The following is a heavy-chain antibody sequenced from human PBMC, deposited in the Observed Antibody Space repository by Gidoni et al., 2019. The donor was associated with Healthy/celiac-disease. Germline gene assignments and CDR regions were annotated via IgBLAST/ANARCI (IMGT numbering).Heavy chain of an antibody. CDR3: ARNCNPRTHRNWFDP. J-gene: IGHJ5*02. V-gene: IGHV1-69*01. Sequence: QVQLVQSGAEVKKPGSSVKVSCKASGGNFSSYAISWVRQAPGQGLEWMGGMIPLFGSANYAQKFQGRVTITADESTSTAYMELSSLRSEDTAVYYCARNCNPRTHRNWFDPWGQGTLVTVSS. CDR1: GGNFSSYA. D-gene: IGHD1-1*01. CDR2: MIPLFGSA.